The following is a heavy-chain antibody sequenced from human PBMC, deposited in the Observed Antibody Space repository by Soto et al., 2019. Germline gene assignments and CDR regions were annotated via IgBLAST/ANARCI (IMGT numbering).Heavy chain of an antibody. V-gene: IGHV4-30-4*01. Sequence: SETLSLTCTVSGGSINSGDYYWSWIRQSPGKGLEWIGYIYYSGSTSYNPSLKSRLTISVDTSKNQFSLKLSSVTAADTAVYYCARGVIHWGQGTLVTVSS. J-gene: IGHJ4*02. CDR3: ARGVIH. CDR1: GGSINSGDYY. D-gene: IGHD3-16*02. CDR2: IYYSGST.